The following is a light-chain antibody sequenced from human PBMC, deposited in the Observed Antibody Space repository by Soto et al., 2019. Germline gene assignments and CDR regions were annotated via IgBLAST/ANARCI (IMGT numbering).Light chain of an antibody. V-gene: IGLV2-23*01. Sequence: QSALTQPASVSGSPGQSITISCTGTSSDVGTYNLVSGYQQHPGKAPKLMIYEDNKRPSGVSNRFSGSKSDNTASLTISGLQAEDEADYYCCSYAGSNTDVVFGGGTKLTVL. J-gene: IGLJ2*01. CDR1: SSDVGTYNL. CDR2: EDN. CDR3: CSYAGSNTDVV.